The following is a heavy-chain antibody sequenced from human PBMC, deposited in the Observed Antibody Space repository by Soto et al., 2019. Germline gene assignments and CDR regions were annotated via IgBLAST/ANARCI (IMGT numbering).Heavy chain of an antibody. CDR2: INHSGST. CDR3: ARGDYVVFGFDS. D-gene: IGHD4-17*01. CDR1: GGSFSGYY. Sequence: PSETLSLTCAVYGGSFSGYYWSWIRQPPGKGLEWIGEINHSGSTNYNPSLKSRVTISVDTSKNQFSLKLSSVTAADTAVYYCARGDYVVFGFDSWGQGTLVTVSS. J-gene: IGHJ5*01. V-gene: IGHV4-34*01.